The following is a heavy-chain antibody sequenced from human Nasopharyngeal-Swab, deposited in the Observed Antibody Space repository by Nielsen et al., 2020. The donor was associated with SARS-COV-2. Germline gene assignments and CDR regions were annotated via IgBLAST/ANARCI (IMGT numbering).Heavy chain of an antibody. CDR3: ATARLMTTVQY. D-gene: IGHD4-17*01. V-gene: IGHV3-23*01. J-gene: IGHJ4*02. Sequence: GESLKISCAASGFTFSSYAMTWVRQAPGKGLEWVSTISGRGATIYYADSVKGRFTVSRDNSKNTVSLQMNSLRAEDTAVYYCATARLMTTVQYWGQGTLVTVSS. CDR1: GFTFSSYA. CDR2: ISGRGATI.